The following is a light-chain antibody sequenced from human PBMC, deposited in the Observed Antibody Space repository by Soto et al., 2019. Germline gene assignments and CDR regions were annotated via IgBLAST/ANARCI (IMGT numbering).Light chain of an antibody. V-gene: IGKV3-20*01. CDR1: QSVSNNF. CDR3: QQYGTSPPLT. CDR2: GAS. Sequence: IVLMQSPGTLSLSPGERATLSCRASQSVSNNFLAWYQQKPGQAPRLLIDGASSRATGTPDRFSGSGSGTDFTLTISRLEPEDFAVYYCQQYGTSPPLTFGGGTK. J-gene: IGKJ4*01.